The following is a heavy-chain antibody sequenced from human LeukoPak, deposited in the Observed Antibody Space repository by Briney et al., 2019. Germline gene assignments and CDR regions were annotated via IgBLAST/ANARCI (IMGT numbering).Heavy chain of an antibody. CDR3: ARREDYDSSGSSSYFHH. V-gene: IGHV4-34*01. D-gene: IGHD3-22*01. J-gene: IGHJ1*01. Sequence: SETLSLTCAVYGGSFSGYYWSWIRQPPGKGLEWIGEINHSGSTKYNPSLKSRVTMSVDTSKNHFSLKLSSVTAADTAVYCCARREDYDSSGSSSYFHHWGQGTLVTVSS. CDR1: GGSFSGYY. CDR2: INHSGST.